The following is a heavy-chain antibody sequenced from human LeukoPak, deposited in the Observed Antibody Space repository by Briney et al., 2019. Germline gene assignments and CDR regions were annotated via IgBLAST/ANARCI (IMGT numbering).Heavy chain of an antibody. CDR2: VFYNETA. V-gene: IGHV4-38-2*01. CDR1: GYSISSGYY. CDR3: AQDNYRAFDY. Sequence: SETLSLTCAVSGYSISSGYYWGWIRQPPGKGLQWLGSVFYNETARYNPSLQSRVTVSIDTSKNQFSLKLSSVTAGDTAIYYCAQDNYRAFDYWGQGSLVTVSS. J-gene: IGHJ4*02. D-gene: IGHD4-11*01.